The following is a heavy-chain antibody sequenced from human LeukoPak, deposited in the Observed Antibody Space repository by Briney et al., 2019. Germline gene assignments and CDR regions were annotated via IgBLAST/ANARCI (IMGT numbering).Heavy chain of an antibody. V-gene: IGHV3-33*01. J-gene: IGHJ4*02. CDR2: IWYDGSNK. Sequence: GGSLRLSCAASGFTFSSYGMHWVRQAPGKGLEWVAVIWYDGSNKYYADSVKGRFTISRDNSKNTLYLQMNSLRAEDTAVYYCARRGHYDSSGYYGLDYWGQGTLVTVP. CDR1: GFTFSSYG. D-gene: IGHD3-22*01. CDR3: ARRGHYDSSGYYGLDY.